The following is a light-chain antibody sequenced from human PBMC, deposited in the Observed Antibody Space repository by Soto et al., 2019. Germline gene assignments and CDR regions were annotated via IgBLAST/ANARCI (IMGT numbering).Light chain of an antibody. CDR2: EVT. Sequence: QSALTQPPSASGCPGQSVTISCTGTRSDVGYYNFVSWYQQHPGKAPKLMIYEVTKRPSGVPDRFSGSKSGNTASLTVSGLQAGDEAVYYCSSYAGFDSVVFGGGTKVTVL. V-gene: IGLV2-8*01. J-gene: IGLJ2*01. CDR1: RSDVGYYNF. CDR3: SSYAGFDSVV.